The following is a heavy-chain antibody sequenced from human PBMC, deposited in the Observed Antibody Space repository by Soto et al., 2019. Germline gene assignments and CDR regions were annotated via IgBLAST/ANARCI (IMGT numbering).Heavy chain of an antibody. J-gene: IGHJ4*02. CDR2: IKSKTDGGTT. V-gene: IGHV3-15*07. CDR3: TTDGRNIYGDYNGDYFDY. Sequence: EVQLVESGGGLVKPGGSLRLSCAASGFTFSNAWMNWVRQAPGKGLEWVGRIKSKTDGGTTDYAAPVKGRFTISRDDSKNTLYLQMNNLKTEDTAVYYCTTDGRNIYGDYNGDYFDYWGQGTLVTVSS. D-gene: IGHD4-17*01. CDR1: GFTFSNAW.